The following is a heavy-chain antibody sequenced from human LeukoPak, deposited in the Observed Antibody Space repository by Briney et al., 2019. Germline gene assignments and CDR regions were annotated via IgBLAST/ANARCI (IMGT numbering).Heavy chain of an antibody. CDR2: IYYSGST. V-gene: IGHV4-39*01. CDR1: GGSGGSISRGSYY. Sequence: SETLSLTCIVSGGSGGSISRGSYYWGWIRQPPGKGLEWIGSIYYSGSTYYNPSLKSRVTISVDTSKNQFSLKLSSVTAADTAVYYCARRSITGTLGSWGQGTLVTVSS. D-gene: IGHD1-20*01. CDR3: ARRSITGTLGS. J-gene: IGHJ5*02.